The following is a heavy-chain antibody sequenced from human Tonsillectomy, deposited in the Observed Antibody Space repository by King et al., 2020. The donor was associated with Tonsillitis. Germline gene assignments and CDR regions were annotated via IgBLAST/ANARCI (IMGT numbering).Heavy chain of an antibody. CDR3: ATRGGYYDSDY. D-gene: IGHD3-22*01. CDR2: IYPSDSGT. V-gene: IGHV5-51*03. CDR1: GYNFTNYW. Sequence: QLVQSGAEVKKPGESLKISCRGSGYNFTNYWIGWVRQMPGKGLEWMGIIYPSDSGTTYSPSFQGQVTISADKSISTAYLQWSSLTASDTAMYYCATRGGYYDSDYWGQGPLVTVPS. J-gene: IGHJ4*02.